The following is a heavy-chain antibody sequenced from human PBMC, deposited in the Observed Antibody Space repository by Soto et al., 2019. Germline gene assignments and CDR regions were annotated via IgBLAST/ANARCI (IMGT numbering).Heavy chain of an antibody. V-gene: IGHV3-33*01. CDR1: GFTFSSYG. CDR3: ARDDLIYYDISGYYSSWYFDL. Sequence: QVQLVESGGGVVQPGRSLRLSRAASGFTFSSYGRHWVRQAPGKGLEWVAVIWYDGSNKYYADSVKGRFTISRDNSKNASYLKMNSLRAEDTAVYSCARDDLIYYDISGYYSSWYFDLWGRGTLVTVSS. CDR2: IWYDGSNK. D-gene: IGHD3-22*01. J-gene: IGHJ2*01.